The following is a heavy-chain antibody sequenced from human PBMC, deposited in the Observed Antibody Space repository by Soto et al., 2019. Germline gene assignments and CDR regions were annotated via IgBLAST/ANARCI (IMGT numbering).Heavy chain of an antibody. CDR2: ISFSGAT. CDR3: ARVGPWVPYYYDSSPYTFENWFDP. Sequence: PSETLSLTCTVSGVSITSYFWSWIRQTPGKGLDWIGSISFSGATYSNPSLKGRAALSVDTSENHLSLTLNSVTSADTAVYYCARVGPWVPYYYDSSPYTFENWFDPWGQGTLVTVSS. J-gene: IGHJ5*02. V-gene: IGHV4-59*01. CDR1: GVSITSYF. D-gene: IGHD3-22*01.